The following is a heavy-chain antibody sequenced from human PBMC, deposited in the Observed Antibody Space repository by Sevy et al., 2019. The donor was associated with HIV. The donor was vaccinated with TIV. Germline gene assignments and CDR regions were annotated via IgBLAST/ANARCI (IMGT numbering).Heavy chain of an antibody. J-gene: IGHJ4*02. Sequence: GGSLRLSCAASGFTFSKYSMSWVRQPPGKGLEWVSTFSFGCGEINYADSVKGRFTISRDKSKSSVYLQMNNLGPEDTAVYYCAREGCTKPHDYWGQGTLVTVSS. D-gene: IGHD2-8*01. CDR2: FSFGCGEI. CDR1: GFTFSKYS. CDR3: AREGCTKPHDY. V-gene: IGHV3-23*01.